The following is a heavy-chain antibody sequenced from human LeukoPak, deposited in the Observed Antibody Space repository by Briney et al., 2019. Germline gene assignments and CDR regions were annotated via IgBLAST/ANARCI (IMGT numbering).Heavy chain of an antibody. D-gene: IGHD5-12*01. CDR2: ISYDGSNK. J-gene: IGHJ5*02. Sequence: GGSLRLSCAASGFTFSSYGMHWVRQAPGKGLEWVAVISYDGSNKYYADSVKGRFTISRDNSKNTLYLQMNSLRAEDTAVYYCAKDDSGYDFPHWFDPWGHGALVTVSS. CDR1: GFTFSSYG. V-gene: IGHV3-30*18. CDR3: AKDDSGYDFPHWFDP.